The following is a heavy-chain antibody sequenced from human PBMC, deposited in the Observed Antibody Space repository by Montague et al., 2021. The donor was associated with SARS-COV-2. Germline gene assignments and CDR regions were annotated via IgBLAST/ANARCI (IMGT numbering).Heavy chain of an antibody. CDR3: ARDLYWAFDA. Sequence: CAISGDSVSSNIAAWNWIRQSPSRGLEWLGRTKYTSTRYETYAVSVQSRITIIADTSKNQSSLHLNSVTPDDTAVYYCARDLYWAFDAWGLGTTVTVSA. D-gene: IGHD2-8*02. J-gene: IGHJ3*01. CDR2: TKYTSTRYE. V-gene: IGHV6-1*01. CDR1: GDSVSSNIAA.